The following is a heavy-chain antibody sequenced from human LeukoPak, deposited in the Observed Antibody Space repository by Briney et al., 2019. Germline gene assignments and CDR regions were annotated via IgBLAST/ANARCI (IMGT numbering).Heavy chain of an antibody. CDR3: ARVTVVRGHYYYYYMDV. V-gene: IGHV4-34*01. CDR2: INHSGST. CDR1: GRSFSGYY. J-gene: IGHJ6*03. D-gene: IGHD3-10*01. Sequence: SETLSLTCAVYGRSFSGYYWSWIRQPPGKGLEWIGEINHSGSTNYNPSLKSRVTISVDTSKNQFSLKLSSVTAADTAVYYCARVTVVRGHYYYYYMDVWGKGTTVTVSS.